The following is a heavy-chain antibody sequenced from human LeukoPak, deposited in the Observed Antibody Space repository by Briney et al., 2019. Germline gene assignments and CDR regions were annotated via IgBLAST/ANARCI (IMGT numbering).Heavy chain of an antibody. D-gene: IGHD3/OR15-3a*01. CDR3: ARLDWSNWCFDL. CDR2: IYYTGST. CDR1: VRFISIGSYY. J-gene: IGHJ2*01. Sequence: SDTLSLMCAVSVRFISIGSYYWGWIRQPPGKVLEWIGSIYYTGSTYYNPSLKSRVTISVDTSKNQFSLNLSSVTAADTAVYYCARLDWSNWCFDLWGRGTLVSVSS. V-gene: IGHV4-39*01.